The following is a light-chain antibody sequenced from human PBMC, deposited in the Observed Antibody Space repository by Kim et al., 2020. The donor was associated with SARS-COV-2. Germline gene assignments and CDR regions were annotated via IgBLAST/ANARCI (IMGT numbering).Light chain of an antibody. V-gene: IGKV4-1*01. CDR1: QTVLYNSHNKNY. Sequence: ATVNCKSSQTVLYNSHNKNYLAWYQQKPGQAPKLLIYWASIRESGVSDRFSGSGSETDFTLTISSLQAEDVAVYYCQQYYSTPPSFGQGTKLEI. CDR3: QQYYSTPPS. J-gene: IGKJ2*03. CDR2: WAS.